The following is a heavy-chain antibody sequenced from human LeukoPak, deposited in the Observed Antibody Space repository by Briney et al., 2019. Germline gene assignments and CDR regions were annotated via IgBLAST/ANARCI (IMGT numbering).Heavy chain of an antibody. V-gene: IGHV3-53*01. CDR3: AGSAYTYGTPYYFDF. CDR2: IYSGGST. D-gene: IGHD5-18*01. Sequence: GGSLRLSCAASGFTVSSNHMSWVRQAPGKGLEWVSVIYSGGSTYYADSVKGRFTISRDNSKNTLYLQMNSLRAEDTAVYYCAGSAYTYGTPYYFDFWGREPWSPSPQ. J-gene: IGHJ4*02. CDR1: GFTVSSNH.